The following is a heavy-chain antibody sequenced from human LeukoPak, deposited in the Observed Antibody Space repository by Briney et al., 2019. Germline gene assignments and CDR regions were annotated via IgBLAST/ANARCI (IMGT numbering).Heavy chain of an antibody. CDR1: GGSFSGYY. V-gene: IGHV4-34*01. CDR2: INHSGST. J-gene: IGHJ4*02. Sequence: SETLSLTCAVYGGSFSGYYWNWIRQPPGKGLEWIGEINHSGSTNYNPSLKSRVTISVDTSKNQFSLKLSSVTAADTAVYYCARGLVGHHFDYWGQGTLVTVSS. D-gene: IGHD2-8*02. CDR3: ARGLVGHHFDY.